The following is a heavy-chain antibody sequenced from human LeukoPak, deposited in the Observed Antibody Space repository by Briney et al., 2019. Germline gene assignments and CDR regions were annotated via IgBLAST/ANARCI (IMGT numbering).Heavy chain of an antibody. D-gene: IGHD2-21*01. CDR2: IYYSGST. CDR1: GGSITSHY. V-gene: IGHV4-59*11. J-gene: IGHJ5*02. CDR3: ARLRLADLYRFDP. Sequence: SETLSLTCTVSGGSITSHYWSWIRQAPGKGLEWIGFIYYSGSTYYNPSLKSRVTISVDTSKNQFSLKLSSVTAADTAVYYCARLRLADLYRFDPWGQGTLVTVSS.